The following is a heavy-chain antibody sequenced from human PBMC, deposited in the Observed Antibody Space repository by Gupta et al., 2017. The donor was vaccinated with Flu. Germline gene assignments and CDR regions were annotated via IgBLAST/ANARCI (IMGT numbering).Heavy chain of an antibody. CDR2: MNPNNGGT. V-gene: IGHV1-8*01. Sequence: FTSYDINWVRQATGQGPEWLGWMNPNNGGTGYAQKFQDRVTMTRDTSISKAYMELSSLKSDDTAVYYCARGGDYGTRGYYGSWCEAWGQGTLGAVSS. D-gene: IGHD3-22*01. CDR3: ARGGDYGTRGYYGSWCEA. J-gene: IGHJ5*02. CDR1: FTSYD.